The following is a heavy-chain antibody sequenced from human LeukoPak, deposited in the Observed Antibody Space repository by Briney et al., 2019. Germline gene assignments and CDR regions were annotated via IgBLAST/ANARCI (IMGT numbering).Heavy chain of an antibody. V-gene: IGHV4-59*08. J-gene: IGHJ4*02. CDR3: ARHQYSTPEFVY. CDR2: IYYSGRT. D-gene: IGHD2-15*01. CDR1: AGSMTDYY. Sequence: PSETLSLTCTVSAGSMTDYYWSWIRQPPGEGLEWIGYIYYSGRTNYNPSLKSRLTISVDTSKNQFSLKLSSVTAADTAVYYCARHQYSTPEFVYWGQGTLVTVSS.